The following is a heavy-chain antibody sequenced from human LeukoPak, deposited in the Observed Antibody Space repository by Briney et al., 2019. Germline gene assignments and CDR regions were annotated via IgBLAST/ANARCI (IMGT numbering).Heavy chain of an antibody. CDR2: ISSSSSYI. V-gene: IGHV3-21*01. CDR3: ARGTYYYGSGSYFYYFDY. J-gene: IGHJ4*02. CDR1: GFTFSSYS. Sequence: GGSLRLSCAASGFTFSSYSMNWVRQAPGKGLEWVSSISSSSSYIYYADSVKGRFTISRDNAKNSLYLQMNSLRAEDTAVYYCARGTYYYGSGSYFYYFDYWGQGTLVTVSS. D-gene: IGHD3-10*01.